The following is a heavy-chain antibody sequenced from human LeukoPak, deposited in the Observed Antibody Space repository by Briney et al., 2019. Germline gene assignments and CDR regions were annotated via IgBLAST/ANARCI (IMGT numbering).Heavy chain of an antibody. D-gene: IGHD4-17*01. CDR2: IIPIFGTA. J-gene: IGHJ3*02. V-gene: IGHV1-69*01. CDR1: GGTFSSYA. Sequence: GSSVKVSCKASGGTFSSYAISWVRQAPGQGLEWMGGIIPIFGTANYAQKFQGRVTITADESTSTAYMELSSLRSEDTAVYYCARPPTVTTWDAFDIWGQGTMVTVSS. CDR3: ARPPTVTTWDAFDI.